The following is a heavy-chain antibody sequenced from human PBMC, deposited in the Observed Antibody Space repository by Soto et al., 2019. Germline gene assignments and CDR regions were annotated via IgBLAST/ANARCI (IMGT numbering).Heavy chain of an antibody. J-gene: IGHJ6*02. V-gene: IGHV2-70*01. D-gene: IGHD3-3*01. CDR3: ARTSRDYDFWSGYPANYGMDV. CDR1: GFSLSTSGMC. Sequence: SGPTLVNPTQTLTLTCTFSGFSLSTSGMCVSWIRQPPGKALEWLALIDWDDDKYYSTSLKTRLTISKDTSTNQVVLTMTNMDPVDTATYYCARTSRDYDFWSGYPANYGMDVWGQGTTVTVSS. CDR2: IDWDDDK.